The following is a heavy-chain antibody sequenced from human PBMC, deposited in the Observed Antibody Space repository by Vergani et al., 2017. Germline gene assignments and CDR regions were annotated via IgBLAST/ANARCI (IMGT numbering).Heavy chain of an antibody. CDR1: GFTLSSYA. D-gene: IGHD3-10*01. J-gene: IGHJ5*02. V-gene: IGHV3-30-3*01. Sequence: VQLVESGGGVVQPGRSLRLSCAASGFTLSSYAMHWVRQAPGKGLEWVAVISYDGSNKYYADSVKGRFTISRDNSKNTLYLQMNSLRAEDTAVYYCARARFESVMATMAWGQGTLVTVSS. CDR3: ARARFESVMATMA. CDR2: ISYDGSNK.